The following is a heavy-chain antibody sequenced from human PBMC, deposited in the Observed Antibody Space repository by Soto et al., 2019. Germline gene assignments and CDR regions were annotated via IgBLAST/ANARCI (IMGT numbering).Heavy chain of an antibody. Sequence: QVQLVQSGAEVKKPGASVKVSCKASGYTFIHYYIHWVRQAPGQGLEWMAIINPNGGSTNYAQKFQGRVTVTSDTSTSTVSMELNSLGSDDTAVYFCARSLLQGDFWGHGTLVTVSS. D-gene: IGHD2-21*01. V-gene: IGHV1-46*01. J-gene: IGHJ4*01. CDR1: GYTFIHYY. CDR3: ARSLLQGDF. CDR2: INPNGGST.